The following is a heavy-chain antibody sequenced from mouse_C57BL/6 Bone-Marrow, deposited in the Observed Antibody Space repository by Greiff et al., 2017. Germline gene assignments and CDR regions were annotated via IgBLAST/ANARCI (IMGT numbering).Heavy chain of an antibody. J-gene: IGHJ1*03. Sequence: EVQLQQSGPELVKPGASVKISCKASGYTFTDYYMNWVKQSHGKSLEWIGDINPNNGGTRYNQKFKGKATLTVDKSSSTAYMELRSLTSEDSAVYDCAGRGVAYWYFDDWGTGTTVTVSS. D-gene: IGHD1-1*02. CDR3: AGRGVAYWYFDD. CDR2: INPNNGGT. V-gene: IGHV1-26*01. CDR1: GYTFTDYY.